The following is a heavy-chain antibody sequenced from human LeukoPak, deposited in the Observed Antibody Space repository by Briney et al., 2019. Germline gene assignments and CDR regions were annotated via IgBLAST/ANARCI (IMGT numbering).Heavy chain of an antibody. D-gene: IGHD5-18*01. CDR1: GFTFSSYG. Sequence: GRSLRLSCAASGFTFSSYGMHWVRQAPGKGLEGVTVIWYDGGNKYYADSVKGRFTISRDNSKNTLYLQMNSLRAEDTAVYYCARDGDTAMVIYYFDYWGQGTLVTVSS. CDR2: IWYDGGNK. CDR3: ARDGDTAMVIYYFDY. J-gene: IGHJ4*02. V-gene: IGHV3-33*01.